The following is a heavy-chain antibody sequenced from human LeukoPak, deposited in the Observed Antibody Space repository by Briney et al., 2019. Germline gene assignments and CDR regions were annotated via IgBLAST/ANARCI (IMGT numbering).Heavy chain of an antibody. Sequence: GGSLRLSCSASGFIFSTYSMNWVRQAPGKGLEWLSYISSARSTTYYADSVKGRFTISRDNAKISLYVQMNSPQDEDTAVYYCARVSTDWSLDYWGQGTLVTVSS. J-gene: IGHJ4*02. CDR1: GFIFSTYS. D-gene: IGHD6-19*01. CDR2: ISSARSTT. CDR3: ARVSTDWSLDY. V-gene: IGHV3-48*02.